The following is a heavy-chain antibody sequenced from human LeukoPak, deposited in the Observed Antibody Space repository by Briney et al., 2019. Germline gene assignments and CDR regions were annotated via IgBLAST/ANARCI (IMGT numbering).Heavy chain of an antibody. CDR1: GYTFTGYY. V-gene: IGHV1-2*06. CDR3: AREVAGTTPERERFDP. J-gene: IGHJ5*02. Sequence: ASVKVSCKASGYTFTGYYMHWVRQAPGQGLEWMVRINPNSGGTNYAQKFQGRVTMTRDTSISTAYMELSRLRSDDTAVYYCAREVAGTTPERERFDPWGQGTLVTVSS. CDR2: INPNSGGT. D-gene: IGHD1-7*01.